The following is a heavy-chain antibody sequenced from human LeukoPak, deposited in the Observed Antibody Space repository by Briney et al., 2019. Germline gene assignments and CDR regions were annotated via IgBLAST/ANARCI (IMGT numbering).Heavy chain of an antibody. J-gene: IGHJ6*02. D-gene: IGHD2-2*01. CDR3: ARDKDGYCSSTSCYYYYGMDV. Sequence: GGSLTLSCAASGFTFSYHWMTWVRQAPGKGLEWVANIKNDGAVKNYVDSVKGRFTISRDNAKNSLYLQMNSLRAEDTAVYYCARDKDGYCSSTSCYYYYGMDVWGQGATVTVSS. V-gene: IGHV3-7*01. CDR2: IKNDGAVK. CDR1: GFTFSYHW.